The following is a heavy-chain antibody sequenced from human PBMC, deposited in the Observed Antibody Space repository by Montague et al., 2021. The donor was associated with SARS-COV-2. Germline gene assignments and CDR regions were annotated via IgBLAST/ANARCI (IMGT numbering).Heavy chain of an antibody. CDR3: ARVLGGYCSGGSCYRGWYFDL. CDR1: GGSISSGGYY. V-gene: IGHV4-31*03. J-gene: IGHJ2*01. D-gene: IGHD2-15*01. CDR2: IYYSGST. Sequence: TLSLTCTVSGGSISSGGYYRSWIRQHPEKRLEWIGYIYYSGSTYYNSSLKSRVTISVDTSKNQFPLKLSSVTAADTAVYYCARVLGGYCSGGSCYRGWYFDLWGRGTLVTVSS.